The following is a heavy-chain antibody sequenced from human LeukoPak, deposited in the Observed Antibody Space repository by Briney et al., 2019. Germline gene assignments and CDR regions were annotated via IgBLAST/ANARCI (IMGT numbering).Heavy chain of an antibody. V-gene: IGHV1-18*01. J-gene: IGHJ4*02. CDR2: ISAYNGNT. CDR3: AREPIWESDDYGDY. CDR1: SYAFTNYA. Sequence: ASVKVSCKASSYAFTNYAFTWVRQAPGQGLEWMGWISAYNGNTNYAQKLQGRVTMTTDTSTSTAYMELSSLRSEDTAVYYCAREPIWESDDYGDYWGQGTLVTVSS. D-gene: IGHD1-26*01.